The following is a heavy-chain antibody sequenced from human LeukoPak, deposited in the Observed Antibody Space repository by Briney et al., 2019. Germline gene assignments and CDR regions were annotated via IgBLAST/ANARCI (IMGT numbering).Heavy chain of an antibody. J-gene: IGHJ6*02. Sequence: GGSLRLSCAASGFTFSSYWMSWIRQAPGKGLEWVSYISSSGSTIYYADSVKGRFTISRDNAKNSLYLQMNSLRAEDTAVYYCARDSVVPGNEYGMDVWGQGTTVTVSS. V-gene: IGHV3-11*01. D-gene: IGHD2-8*01. CDR3: ARDSVVPGNEYGMDV. CDR2: ISSSGSTI. CDR1: GFTFSSYW.